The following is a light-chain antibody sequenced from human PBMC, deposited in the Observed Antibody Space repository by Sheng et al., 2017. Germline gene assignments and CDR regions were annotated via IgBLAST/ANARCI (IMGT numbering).Light chain of an antibody. Sequence: EIVLTQSPGTLSLSPGERATLSCRASQSVSNSYLAWYQHKPGQAPRLLISGASSRAAGIPDRFSGSGSGTDFTLTISSLQSEDFAVYYCQQYNNWPRTFGQGTKVEIK. CDR1: QSVSNSY. V-gene: IGKV3-20*01. J-gene: IGKJ1*01. CDR3: QQYNNWPRT. CDR2: GAS.